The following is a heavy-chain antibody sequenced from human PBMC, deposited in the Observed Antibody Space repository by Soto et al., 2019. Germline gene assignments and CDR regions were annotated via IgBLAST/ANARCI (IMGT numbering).Heavy chain of an antibody. D-gene: IGHD1-20*01. CDR3: ARVFSPGYNWNHGIFDY. CDR2: INPNSGGT. CDR1: GYTSTNYG. J-gene: IGHJ4*02. Sequence: ASVKVSCKASGYTSTNYGMHWVRQAPGQGLEWMGWINPNSGGTNYAQKFQGWVTMTRDTSISTAYMELSRLRSDDTAVYYCARVFSPGYNWNHGIFDYRGQGTLVTVSS. V-gene: IGHV1-2*04.